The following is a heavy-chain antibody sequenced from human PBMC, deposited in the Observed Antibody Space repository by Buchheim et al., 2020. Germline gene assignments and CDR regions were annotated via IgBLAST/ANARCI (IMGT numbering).Heavy chain of an antibody. J-gene: IGHJ4*02. CDR3: ARHSRPYDSSGYYSLSLGY. Sequence: QVQLQESGPGLVKPSETLSLTCTASGGSISSYYWSWIRQPPGKGLEWIGYSYYSGSTNYNPSLKIRVTISVDTPKTQFSLKLRSVTAADTAVYDCARHSRPYDSSGYYSLSLGYWGQGTL. D-gene: IGHD3-22*01. CDR2: SYYSGST. CDR1: GGSISSYY. V-gene: IGHV4-59*08.